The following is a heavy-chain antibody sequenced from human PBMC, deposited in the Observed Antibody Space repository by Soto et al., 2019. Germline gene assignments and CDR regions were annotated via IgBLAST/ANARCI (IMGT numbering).Heavy chain of an antibody. Sequence: RGSLRLSCEASGFPFFTGSAMNWVRQASGKGLEWVGRRRSKGNDYATAYAASVKGRFNMSRDDSKKRAYLQMDSLNTEDTAVYYCVTGDYYDTRAYFLAWGKGT. J-gene: IGHJ5*02. CDR3: VTGDYYDTRAYFLA. D-gene: IGHD3-22*01. CDR1: GFPFFTGSA. V-gene: IGHV3-73*01. CDR2: RRSKGNDYAT.